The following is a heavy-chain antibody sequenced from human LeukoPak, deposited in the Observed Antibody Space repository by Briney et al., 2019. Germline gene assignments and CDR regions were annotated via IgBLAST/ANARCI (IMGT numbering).Heavy chain of an antibody. CDR3: AKFLGYCSSTSCLGGFDP. CDR2: ISGSGGST. Sequence: PGGSLRLSCAASGFTFSSYAMSWVRQAPGEGLEWVSAISGSGGSTYYADSVKGRFTISRDNSKNTLYLQMNSLRAEDTAVYYCAKFLGYCSSTSCLGGFDPWGQGTLVTVSS. CDR1: GFTFSSYA. D-gene: IGHD2-2*01. J-gene: IGHJ5*02. V-gene: IGHV3-23*01.